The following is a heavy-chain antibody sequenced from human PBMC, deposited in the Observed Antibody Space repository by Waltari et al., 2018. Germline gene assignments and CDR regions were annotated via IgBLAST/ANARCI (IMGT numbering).Heavy chain of an antibody. CDR3: ARDYCDRTNCHGMDV. J-gene: IGHJ6*02. Sequence: QVQLVESGGGVVQPGKSLRHPCAASELTFRSSYMHWVRQAPGKGLEWVAVISYNGRNIYYEDSVKGRFTISRDNSNKTLYLQMNSLRPEDTAVYYCARDYCDRTNCHGMDVWGQGTTVTVSS. D-gene: IGHD3-22*01. V-gene: IGHV3-30*03. CDR1: ELTFRSSY. CDR2: ISYNGRNI.